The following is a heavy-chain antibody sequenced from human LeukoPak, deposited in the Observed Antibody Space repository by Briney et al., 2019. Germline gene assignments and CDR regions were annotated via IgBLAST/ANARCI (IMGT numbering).Heavy chain of an antibody. CDR2: ISAYNGNT. V-gene: IGHV1-18*01. CDR3: ARAPYYDFWSGYHYYFDY. D-gene: IGHD3-3*01. Sequence: GASVKVSCKASGYTSTTYGISWVRQAPGQGLEWMGWISAYNGNTNYAQKFQDRVSMTTDTSTSTANMELRSLRSDDTAVYYCARAPYYDFWSGYHYYFDYWGPGTLVTVSS. J-gene: IGHJ4*02. CDR1: GYTSTTYG.